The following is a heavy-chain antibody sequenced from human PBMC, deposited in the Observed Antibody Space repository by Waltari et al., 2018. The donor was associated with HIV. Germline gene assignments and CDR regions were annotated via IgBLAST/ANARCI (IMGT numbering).Heavy chain of an antibody. J-gene: IGHJ6*02. CDR1: GGSIRTGDSS. Sequence: QVQLQESGPGLVKPSQTLSLTCTVPGGSIRTGDSSLIWIRQPPGKGLEWIGYIYYSGSTYYNPSLKSRVTISVDTSKNQFSLKLSSVSAADTAVYYCARAGSVFGTSPYGMDVWGQGTTVTVSS. CDR3: ARAGSVFGTSPYGMDV. V-gene: IGHV4-30-4*01. CDR2: IYYSGST. D-gene: IGHD2-2*01.